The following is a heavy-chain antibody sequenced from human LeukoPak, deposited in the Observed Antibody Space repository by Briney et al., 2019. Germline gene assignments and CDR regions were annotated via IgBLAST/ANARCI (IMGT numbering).Heavy chain of an antibody. CDR3: AREFGVSYYFDY. J-gene: IGHJ4*02. CDR2: ISYDGSNK. D-gene: IGHD3-16*01. CDR1: GFTFSSYA. V-gene: IGHV3-30*04. Sequence: GRSLRLSCAASGFTFSSYAMHWVRQAPGKGLEWGAVISYDGSNKYYADSVKGRFTISRDNSKNTLYLQMNSLRAEDTAVYYCAREFGVSYYFDYWGQGTLVTVSS.